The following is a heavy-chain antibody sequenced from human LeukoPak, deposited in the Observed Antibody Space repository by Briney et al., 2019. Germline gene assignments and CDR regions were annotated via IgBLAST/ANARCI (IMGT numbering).Heavy chain of an antibody. CDR2: IYYSGST. V-gene: IGHV4-59*01. CDR1: GGSISSYY. Sequence: SETLSLTCTVSGGSISSYYWSWIRQPPGKGLEWIGYIYYSGSTNYNPSLKSRVTISVDTYKNQFSLKLSSVTAADTAVYYCAGTYYYDSSGYYHYSLWGQGTLVTVSS. CDR3: AGTYYYDSSGYYHYSL. D-gene: IGHD3-22*01. J-gene: IGHJ4*02.